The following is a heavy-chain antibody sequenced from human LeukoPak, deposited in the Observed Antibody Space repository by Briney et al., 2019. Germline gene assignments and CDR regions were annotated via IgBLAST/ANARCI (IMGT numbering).Heavy chain of an antibody. CDR2: IYTSGST. CDR3: ARGRRRNYYYGMDV. CDR1: GGSISSYY. J-gene: IGHJ6*02. Sequence: SETLSLTCTVSGGSISSYYWSWIRQPAGKGLEWIGRIYTSGSTNYNPSLKSRVTISVDTSKNQFSLKLSSVTAADTAVYYCARGRRRNYYYGMDVWGQGTTVTVSS. V-gene: IGHV4-4*07.